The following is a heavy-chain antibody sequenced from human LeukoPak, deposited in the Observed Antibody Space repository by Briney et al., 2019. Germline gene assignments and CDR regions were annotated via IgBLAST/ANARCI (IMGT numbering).Heavy chain of an antibody. V-gene: IGHV3-11*01. J-gene: IGHJ4*02. CDR1: GFTFSDYY. CDR2: ISSSGFTI. CDR3: ARVLYGDYSPFDS. D-gene: IGHD4-17*01. Sequence: PGGSLRLSCAASGFTFSDYYMSWIRQSPGKGLEWVSYISSSGFTIFYSDSVMGRFTISKDNARNSLYLQMNSLRAEDTAVYYCARVLYGDYSPFDSWGQGTLVTVS.